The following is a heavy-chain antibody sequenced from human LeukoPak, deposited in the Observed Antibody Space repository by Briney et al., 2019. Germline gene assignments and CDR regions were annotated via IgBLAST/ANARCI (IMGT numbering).Heavy chain of an antibody. Sequence: GGSLRLSCAASGFTFSSYAMSWVRQAPGKGLEWVSAISGSGGSTYYADSVKGRFTISRDNSKNTLYLQMNSLRAEDTAVYYCAKVPRGYYDSSGYSSFDYWGQGTLVTVSS. CDR2: ISGSGGST. V-gene: IGHV3-23*01. CDR1: GFTFSSYA. D-gene: IGHD3-22*01. J-gene: IGHJ4*02. CDR3: AKVPRGYYDSSGYSSFDY.